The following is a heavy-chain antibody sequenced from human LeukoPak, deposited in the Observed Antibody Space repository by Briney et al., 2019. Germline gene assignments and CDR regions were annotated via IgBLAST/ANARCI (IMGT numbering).Heavy chain of an antibody. V-gene: IGHV3-30*04. CDR3: AKDSALRAAGQLVDY. J-gene: IGHJ4*02. D-gene: IGHD6-13*01. CDR1: GFIFSSYA. CDR2: ISYDGSNK. Sequence: GRSLRLSCAASGFIFSSYAMHWVRRAPGKGLEWVALISYDGSNKYYADSVKGRFTISRDNSKNTLYLQMNSLRAEDTAVYYCAKDSALRAAGQLVDYWGQGTLVTVSS.